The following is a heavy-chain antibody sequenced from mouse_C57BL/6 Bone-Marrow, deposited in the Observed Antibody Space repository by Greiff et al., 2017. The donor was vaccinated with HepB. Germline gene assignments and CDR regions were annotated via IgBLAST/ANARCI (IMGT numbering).Heavy chain of an antibody. D-gene: IGHD3-3*01. Sequence: QVHVKQPGAELVKPGASVKMSCKASGYTFTSYWITWVKQRPGQGLEWIGDIYPGSGSTNYNEKFKGKATLTVDTSSSTAYMQLSSLTSEDSAVYYCAIGLTVPWFAYWGQGTLVTVSA. CDR1: GYTFTSYW. CDR3: AIGLTVPWFAY. V-gene: IGHV1-55*01. CDR2: IYPGSGST. J-gene: IGHJ3*01.